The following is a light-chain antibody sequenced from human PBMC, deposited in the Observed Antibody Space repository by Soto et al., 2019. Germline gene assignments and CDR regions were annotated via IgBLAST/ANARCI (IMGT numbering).Light chain of an antibody. CDR1: SRDVGGYNY. CDR2: EVS. V-gene: IGLV2-14*01. CDR3: SSYTSSRTGYV. Sequence: QPVLSQPAAVSGSPGPSITIPCTGTSRDVGGYNYVSWYQQHPGKAPKLMIYEVSNRPSGVSNRFSGSKSGNTASLTISGLQAEDDADHYCSSYTSSRTGYVFGTGTKVTVL. J-gene: IGLJ1*01.